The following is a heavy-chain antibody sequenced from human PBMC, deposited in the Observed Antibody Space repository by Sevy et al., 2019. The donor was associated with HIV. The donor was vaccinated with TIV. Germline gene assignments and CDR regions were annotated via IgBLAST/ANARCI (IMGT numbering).Heavy chain of an antibody. CDR1: GFTFSSYA. D-gene: IGHD3-22*01. Sequence: GGSLRLSCEVSGFTFSSYAMSWVHQAPGKGLEWVSRSSGSGTSAYYADSVKGRFTVSRDNSRNTLFLEMNDLRVEDTAIYYCAKAKRFDSSSWFDSWGQGTLVTVSS. CDR3: AKAKRFDSSSWFDS. V-gene: IGHV3-23*01. J-gene: IGHJ5*01. CDR2: SSGSGTSA.